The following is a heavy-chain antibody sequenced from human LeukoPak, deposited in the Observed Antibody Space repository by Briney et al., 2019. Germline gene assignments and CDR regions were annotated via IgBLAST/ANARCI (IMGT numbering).Heavy chain of an antibody. Sequence: SETLSLTCAVSGYSISSGYYWGWFRPPPGKGLEWIGSIHHSGNTYYNPSLKSRVTMSVDTSKNQFSLKLSSVTAADTAVYYCAREWLESRTSPAFDYWGQGTLVTVSS. J-gene: IGHJ4*02. V-gene: IGHV4-38-2*02. CDR2: IHHSGNT. D-gene: IGHD1-1*01. CDR3: AREWLESRTSPAFDY. CDR1: GYSISSGYY.